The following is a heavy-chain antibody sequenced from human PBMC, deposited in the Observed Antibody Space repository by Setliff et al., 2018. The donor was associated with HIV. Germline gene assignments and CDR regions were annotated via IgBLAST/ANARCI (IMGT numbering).Heavy chain of an antibody. Sequence: SETLSLTCTVSGGSITSGDYHWSWIRQPPGKGLEWIGWIYYSGNTRYNPSLKSRVTISLDTSKNRFSLQLTSVTAADTAVYYCARHRDGGTYPLDYWGQGTLVTVSS. J-gene: IGHJ4*02. CDR2: IYYSGNT. D-gene: IGHD1-26*01. CDR1: GGSITSGDYH. CDR3: ARHRDGGTYPLDY. V-gene: IGHV4-61*08.